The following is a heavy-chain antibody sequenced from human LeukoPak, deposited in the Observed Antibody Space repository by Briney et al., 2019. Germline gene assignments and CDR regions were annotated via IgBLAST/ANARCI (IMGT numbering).Heavy chain of an antibody. D-gene: IGHD3-22*01. CDR2: IYYSGST. V-gene: IGHV4-59*01. CDR1: GGSISSYY. Sequence: SETLSLTCTVSGGSISSYYWSWIRQPPGKGLEWIGYIYYSGSTNYNPSLKSRVTISVDTSKNQFSLKLSSVTAADTAVYYCARTPSSGRYYYDSSGSYFDYWGQGTLVTVSS. CDR3: ARTPSSGRYYYDSSGSYFDY. J-gene: IGHJ4*02.